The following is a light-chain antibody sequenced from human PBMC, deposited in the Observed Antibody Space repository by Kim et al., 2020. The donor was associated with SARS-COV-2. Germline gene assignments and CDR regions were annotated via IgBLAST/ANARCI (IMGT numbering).Light chain of an antibody. V-gene: IGKV3-15*01. CDR1: QSVSND. CDR2: GAY. CDR3: QHYNDWPGT. J-gene: IGKJ2*01. Sequence: SVSPGESASRDCKASQSVSNDVAWYQMKPGQAPRVIIFGAYMRASGIPARFSGSGSGTDFTLSISSLQSEDSTFYYCQHYNDWPGTFGQGTKLEI.